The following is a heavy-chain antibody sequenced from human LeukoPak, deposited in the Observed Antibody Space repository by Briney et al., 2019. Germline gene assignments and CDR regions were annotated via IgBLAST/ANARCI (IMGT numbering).Heavy chain of an antibody. CDR3: TTEAQGGYDYPLAY. V-gene: IGHV3-15*01. Sequence: PGGSLRLSCAASGFIFSNARMSWVRQAQGQGLEWVGRIKSKTDGGTTDYVAPVKGRFTISSDDSKNTLYLQMNSLKTEDTAVYYCTTEAQGGYDYPLAYWGQGTLVTVSS. CDR1: GFIFSNAR. D-gene: IGHD5-12*01. J-gene: IGHJ4*02. CDR2: IKSKTDGGTT.